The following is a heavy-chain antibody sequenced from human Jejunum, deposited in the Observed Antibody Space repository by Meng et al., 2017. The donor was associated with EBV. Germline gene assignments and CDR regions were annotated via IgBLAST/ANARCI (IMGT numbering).Heavy chain of an antibody. CDR1: GASITGTNW. Sequence: LQDSGPVLLPPWGTLSLTCSVAGASITGTNWWSWARQPPGKGLGWSAEIWHGGNTNYNPALKSRVIISVDKSNNQFSLKLASVTAADTAVYFCARGNAYNVPSFDYWGQGTLVTVSS. CDR2: IWHGGNT. J-gene: IGHJ4*02. V-gene: IGHV4-4*02. CDR3: ARGNAYNVPSFDY. D-gene: IGHD5-24*01.